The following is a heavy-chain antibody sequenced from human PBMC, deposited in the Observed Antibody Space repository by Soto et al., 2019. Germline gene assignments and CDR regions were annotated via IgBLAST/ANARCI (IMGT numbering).Heavy chain of an antibody. CDR2: IYYSGTT. D-gene: IGHD3-3*01. CDR3: ARQWGGQAYNYYKGMDV. CDR1: GGSIRSTSYY. V-gene: IGHV4-39*01. Sequence: PSETLSLTCTVSGGSIRSTSYYWGWIRQPPGKGLEWIGSIYYSGTTYYNTSLKSRVTMSVDMSKNQLSLKMTSVTAADTAVYYWARQWGGQAYNYYKGMDVWGQGTTVTVSS. J-gene: IGHJ6*02.